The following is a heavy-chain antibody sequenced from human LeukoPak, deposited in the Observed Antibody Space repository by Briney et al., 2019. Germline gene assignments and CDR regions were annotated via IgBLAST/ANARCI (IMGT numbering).Heavy chain of an antibody. CDR3: ARQASYSSSWDL. D-gene: IGHD6-13*01. V-gene: IGHV4-39*01. CDR2: IYCSGST. J-gene: IGHJ4*02. Sequence: SETLSLTCTVSGGSISSSSYYWGWLRQPPGRGLEWIGSIYCSGSTYYNPSLKSRVTISVDTSKTQFSLKLSSVTAADTAVYYCARQASYSSSWDLWGQGTLVTVSS. CDR1: GGSISSSSYY.